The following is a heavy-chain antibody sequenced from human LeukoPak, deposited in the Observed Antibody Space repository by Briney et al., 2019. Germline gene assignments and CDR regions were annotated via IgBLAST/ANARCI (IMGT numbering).Heavy chain of an antibody. CDR1: GYTFTSYG. CDR3: ARDYVRVGAKGAFDI. V-gene: IGHV1-69*05. CDR2: IIPIFGTA. D-gene: IGHD1-26*01. J-gene: IGHJ3*02. Sequence: SVRVSCKASGYTFTSYGISWVRQAPGQGLEWMGRIIPIFGTANYAQKFQGRVTITTDESTSTAYMELSSLRSEDTAVYYCARDYVRVGAKGAFDIWGQGTMVTVSS.